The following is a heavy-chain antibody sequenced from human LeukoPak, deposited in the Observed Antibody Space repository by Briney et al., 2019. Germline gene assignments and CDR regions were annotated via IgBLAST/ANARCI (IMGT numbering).Heavy chain of an antibody. V-gene: IGHV3-23*01. Sequence: GGSLTLFCAPSAFILSIHGMRYVRHPRGGGRVWLLNISGSGVSTYYAHSVTGRFIISRDHYTNTLYLQMSGLSATDTAVHFCAKGRVRQHDPLDHWGQGTLVTVSS. CDR2: ISGSGVST. J-gene: IGHJ4*02. D-gene: IGHD1-1*01. CDR1: AFILSIHG. CDR3: AKGRVRQHDPLDH.